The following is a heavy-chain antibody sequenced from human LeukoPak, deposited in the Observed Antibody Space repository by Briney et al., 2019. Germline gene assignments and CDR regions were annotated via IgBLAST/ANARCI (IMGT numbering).Heavy chain of an antibody. D-gene: IGHD5-18*01. CDR3: AGILIIGGYKDY. CDR2: IYSGGNT. CDR1: DGSINSDTYY. J-gene: IGHJ4*02. V-gene: IGHV4-39*07. Sequence: SETLSLTCSVSDGSINSDTYYWGWIRQPPGKGLEWIASIYSGGNTFHNPSLRSRVTISLDTSKNQFSLKLTSVTAADTAVYYCAGILIIGGYKDYWGQGTLVTVSS.